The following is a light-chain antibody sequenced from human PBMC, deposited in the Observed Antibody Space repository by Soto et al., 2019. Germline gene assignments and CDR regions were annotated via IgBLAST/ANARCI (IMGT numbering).Light chain of an antibody. CDR2: GAS. V-gene: IGKV3-20*01. J-gene: IGKJ5*01. Sequence: ESVLTQSPGSLSLSPGDRATLSCRASQSVSSNYLAWYQHKPGQAPRLLIYGASCRATGVPDRFIGSGSGTVFTLTIIRMEPEDVVVYYLQHYVSSLSITFGQGTRLEIK. CDR1: QSVSSNY. CDR3: QHYVSSLSIT.